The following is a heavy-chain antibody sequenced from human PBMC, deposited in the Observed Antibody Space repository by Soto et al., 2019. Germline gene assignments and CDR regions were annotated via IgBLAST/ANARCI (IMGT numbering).Heavy chain of an antibody. V-gene: IGHV3-43*01. Sequence: GGSLRLSCAASGFTFDDYTMHWVRQAPGKGLEWVSLISWDGGSTYYADSVKGRFTISRDNSKNSLYLQINSLRTEDTALYYCAKDTHHGPTVTTGYGMDVWGQGTTVTVSS. J-gene: IGHJ6*02. D-gene: IGHD4-4*01. CDR1: GFTFDDYT. CDR2: ISWDGGST. CDR3: AKDTHHGPTVTTGYGMDV.